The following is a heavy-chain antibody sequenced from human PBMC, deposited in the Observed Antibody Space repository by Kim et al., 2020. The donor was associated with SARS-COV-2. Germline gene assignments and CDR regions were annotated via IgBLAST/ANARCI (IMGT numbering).Heavy chain of an antibody. CDR1: GFTFSSYS. CDR2: ISSSSSYI. CDR3: ATRQRAHYYDSSQIDY. V-gene: IGHV3-21*01. J-gene: IGHJ4*02. D-gene: IGHD3-22*01. Sequence: GGSLRLSCAASGFTFSSYSMNWVRQAPGKGLEWVSSISSSSSYIYYADSVKGRFTISRDNAKNSLYLQMNSLRAEDTAVYYCATRQRAHYYDSSQIDYWGQGTLVTVSS.